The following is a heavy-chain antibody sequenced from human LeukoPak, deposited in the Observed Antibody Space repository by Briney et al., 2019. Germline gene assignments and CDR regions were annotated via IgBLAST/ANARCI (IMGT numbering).Heavy chain of an antibody. D-gene: IGHD6-19*01. J-gene: IGHJ4*02. V-gene: IGHV3-23*01. CDR1: GFTFNRNA. CDR2: IGGSGDKT. Sequence: PGGSLRLSCAASGFTFNRNAISWVRQAPGKGLEWVSTIGGSGDKTFYADSVKGRFTISRDNSKNMVHLQMNSLTAEDTALYYCVRRGDESSCWGDHDFWGQGALVTVSS. CDR3: VRRGDESSCWGDHDF.